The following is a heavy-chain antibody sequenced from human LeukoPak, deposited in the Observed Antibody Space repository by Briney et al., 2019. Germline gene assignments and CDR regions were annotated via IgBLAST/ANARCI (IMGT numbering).Heavy chain of an antibody. CDR1: GFTFDDYA. CDR2: ISWNSGSI. D-gene: IGHD2-15*01. J-gene: IGHJ3*02. Sequence: PGGSLRLSCAASGFTFDDYAMHWVRQAPGKGLEWVSGISWNSGSIGYADSVKGRFTTSRDNAKNSLYLQMNSLRAEDTALYYCAIIVVVVAATGDAFDIWGQGTMVTVSS. V-gene: IGHV3-9*01. CDR3: AIIVVVVAATGDAFDI.